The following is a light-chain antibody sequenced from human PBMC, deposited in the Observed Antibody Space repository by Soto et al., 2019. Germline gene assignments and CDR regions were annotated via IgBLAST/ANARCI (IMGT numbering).Light chain of an antibody. J-gene: IGLJ2*01. CDR2: EVT. V-gene: IGLV2-14*01. CDR1: RDDIGAYDY. CDR3: NSYTNSSAVV. Sequence: QSVLTQPASVSGSPGQSITISCAGTRDDIGAYDYVSWYQQHPGNAPKLLVYEVTNRPSGVSDRFSGSKSGNTASLTISGLQAEAEADHYCNSYTNSSAVVFGGGTKVTVL.